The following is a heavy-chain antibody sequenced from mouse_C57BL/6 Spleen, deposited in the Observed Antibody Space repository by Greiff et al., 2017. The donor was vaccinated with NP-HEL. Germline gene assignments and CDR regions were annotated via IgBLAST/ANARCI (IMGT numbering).Heavy chain of an antibody. D-gene: IGHD1-1*01. J-gene: IGHJ3*01. V-gene: IGHV1-64*01. CDR3: ARAHYYGSSYPAWFAY. CDR1: GYTFTSYW. Sequence: QVQLQQPGAELVKPGASVKLSCKASGYTFTSYWMHWVKQRPGQGLEWIGMIHPNSGSTNYNEKFKSKATLTVDKSSSTAYMQLSSLTSEDSAVYYWARAHYYGSSYPAWFAYWGQGTLVTVSA. CDR2: IHPNSGST.